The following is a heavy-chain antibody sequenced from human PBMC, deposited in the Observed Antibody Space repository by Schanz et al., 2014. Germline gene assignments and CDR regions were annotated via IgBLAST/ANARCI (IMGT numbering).Heavy chain of an antibody. J-gene: IGHJ5*01. D-gene: IGHD1-26*01. CDR1: GFTFGGYA. CDR2: ISYDGSTK. CDR3: SKDKQSSGSDDS. Sequence: QVQLLESGGGVVQPGRSLRLSCAVSGFTFGGYALHWVRQAPGKGLEWVAVISYDGSTKYYADSVKGRFTISRDNSKNTLYLEMNRLRVDDTAVYYCSKDKQSSGSDDSWGQGTLVTVSS. V-gene: IGHV3-30-3*01.